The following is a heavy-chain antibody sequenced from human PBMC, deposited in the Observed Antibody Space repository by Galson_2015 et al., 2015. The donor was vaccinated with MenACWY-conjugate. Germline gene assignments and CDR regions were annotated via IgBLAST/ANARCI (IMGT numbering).Heavy chain of an antibody. V-gene: IGHV3-7*03. D-gene: IGHD2/OR15-2a*01. J-gene: IGHJ4*02. Sequence: SLRLSCAASGFTFSSYWMSWVRQAPGKGLEWVANIKQDGSEKYYVDSVKGRFTISRDNAKNSLYLQMNSLRAEDTAVYYCAREGGDYLEAIDYWGQGTLVTVSS. CDR2: IKQDGSEK. CDR3: AREGGDYLEAIDY. CDR1: GFTFSSYW.